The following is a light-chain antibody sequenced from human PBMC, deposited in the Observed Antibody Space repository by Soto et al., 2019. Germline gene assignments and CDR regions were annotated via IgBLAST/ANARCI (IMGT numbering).Light chain of an antibody. J-gene: IGKJ1*01. CDR1: QSISSW. V-gene: IGKV1-5*03. CDR3: QQYNSYSRT. Sequence: DIQMTQSPSTLSSAVGDRVTITCRASQSISSWLAWYQQKPWKAPKLLIYKAARLESGVPSRFSGRGSGTAFTLTISRLQPDDVATYNCQQYNSYSRTFGQGTKVEIK. CDR2: KAA.